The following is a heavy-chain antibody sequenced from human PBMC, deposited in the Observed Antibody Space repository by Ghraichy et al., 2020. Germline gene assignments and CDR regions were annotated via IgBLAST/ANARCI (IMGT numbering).Heavy chain of an antibody. J-gene: IGHJ4*02. Sequence: SETLSLTCTVSGGSISTYNWSWIRQPPGKELQWIGYINYSGSTSYSPSLKSRVTISVDASKNQLSLKLTSVTAADTAVYFCARISAEPAHPPFFDSWGQGTLVTVSS. CDR2: INYSGST. V-gene: IGHV4-59*01. CDR1: GGSISTYN. CDR3: ARISAEPAHPPFFDS. D-gene: IGHD1-14*01.